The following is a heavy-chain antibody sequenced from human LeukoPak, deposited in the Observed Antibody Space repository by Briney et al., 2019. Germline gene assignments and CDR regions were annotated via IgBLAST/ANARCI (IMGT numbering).Heavy chain of an antibody. CDR2: INHSGST. V-gene: IGHV4-34*01. CDR1: GGSISSYY. CDR3: ARGGFWSGYYTGIPTNWFDP. Sequence: SETLSLTCTVSGGSISSYYWSWIRQPPGKGLEWIGEINHSGSTNYNPSLKSRVTISVDTSKNQFSLKLSSMTAADTAVYYCARGGFWSGYYTGIPTNWFDPWGQGTLVTVSS. D-gene: IGHD3-3*01. J-gene: IGHJ5*02.